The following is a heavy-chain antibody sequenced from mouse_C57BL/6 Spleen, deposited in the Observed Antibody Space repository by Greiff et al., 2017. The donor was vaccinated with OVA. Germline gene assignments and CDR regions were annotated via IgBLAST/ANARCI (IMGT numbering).Heavy chain of an antibody. J-gene: IGHJ4*01. D-gene: IGHD4-1*02. CDR3: TRDNRFTTGYYYAMDY. CDR1: GFTFSSYA. V-gene: IGHV5-9-1*02. CDR2: ISSGGDYI. Sequence: VQLKESGEGLVKPGGSLKLSCAASGFTFSSYAMSWVRQTPEKRLEWVAYISSGGDYIYYADTVKGRFTISRDNARNTLYLQMSSLKSEDTAMYYCTRDNRFTTGYYYAMDYWGQGTSVTVSS.